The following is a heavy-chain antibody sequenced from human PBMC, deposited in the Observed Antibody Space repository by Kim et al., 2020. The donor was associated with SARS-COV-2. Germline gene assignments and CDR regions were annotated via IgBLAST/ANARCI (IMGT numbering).Heavy chain of an antibody. V-gene: IGHV3-48*02. Sequence: GGSLRLSCAASRFSFSMHDMHWVRLAPGKGLEWISFITSRSNRIHYAESVKGRFTISRDNAKNSLYLQMDNLRDEDTAVYFCARETGSACLWYFDLWGRGTLVTVSS. CDR1: RFSFSMHD. J-gene: IGHJ2*01. CDR3: ARETGSACLWYFDL. D-gene: IGHD3-10*01. CDR2: ITSRSNRI.